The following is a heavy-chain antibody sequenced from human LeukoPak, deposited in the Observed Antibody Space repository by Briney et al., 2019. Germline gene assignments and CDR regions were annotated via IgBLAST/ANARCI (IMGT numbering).Heavy chain of an antibody. D-gene: IGHD3-10*01. CDR2: ISYDGSNK. J-gene: IGHJ4*02. Sequence: PGRSLRLSCAASGFTFSSYGMHWVRQAPGKGLDRVAVISYDGSNKYYEDSVKGRFTISRDNSKNTLYLQMNSMRAEDTAVYYCAKDQRYYGSGSYLPFDYWGQGTLVTVSS. CDR3: AKDQRYYGSGSYLPFDY. CDR1: GFTFSSYG. V-gene: IGHV3-30*18.